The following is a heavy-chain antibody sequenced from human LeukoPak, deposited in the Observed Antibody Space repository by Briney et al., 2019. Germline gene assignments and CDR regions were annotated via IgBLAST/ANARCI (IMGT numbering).Heavy chain of an antibody. CDR2: IKQDGSEK. V-gene: IGHV3-7*01. J-gene: IGHJ4*02. CDR3: ARDYLGIEDFWSGYAAH. CDR1: GFTFSSYW. Sequence: GGSLRLSCAASGFTFSSYWMSWVRQAPGKGLEWVANIKQDGSEKYYVDSVKGRFTISRDNAKNSLYLQMNSLRAEDTAVYYCARDYLGIEDFWSGYAAHWGQGTLVTVSS. D-gene: IGHD3-3*01.